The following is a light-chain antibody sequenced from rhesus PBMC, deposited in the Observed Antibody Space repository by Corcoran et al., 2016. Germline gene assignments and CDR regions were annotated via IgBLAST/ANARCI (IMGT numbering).Light chain of an antibody. CDR1: QEINSY. CDR2: YAS. Sequence: DIQMTQSPSSLSASVGDRVTITCRASQEINSYIAWYQQRPGKAPKPLLYYASNLESGVPSRCSGSGSCTDFTLTIRNLQPEDFSTYYCPQYNSNPRTFGQGTKVAIK. CDR3: PQYNSNPRT. V-gene: IGKV1-37*01. J-gene: IGKJ1*01.